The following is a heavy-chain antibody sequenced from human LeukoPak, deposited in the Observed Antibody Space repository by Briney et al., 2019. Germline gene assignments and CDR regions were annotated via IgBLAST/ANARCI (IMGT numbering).Heavy chain of an antibody. V-gene: IGHV4-34*01. Sequence: SETLSLTCAFYGGSFSGYYWSWIRQPPGKGLEWIGEINHSGSTNYNPSLKSRVTISVDTSKNQFSLKLSSVTAADTAVYYCARGRSYYYGSGSYYNSNLYYYYYMDVWGKGTTVTVSS. CDR2: INHSGST. CDR1: GGSFSGYY. J-gene: IGHJ6*03. D-gene: IGHD3-10*01. CDR3: ARGRSYYYGSGSYYNSNLYYYYYMDV.